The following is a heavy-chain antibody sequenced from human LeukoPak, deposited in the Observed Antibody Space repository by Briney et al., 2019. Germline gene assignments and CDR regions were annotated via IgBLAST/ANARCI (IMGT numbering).Heavy chain of an antibody. CDR2: INPTSGDT. D-gene: IGHD6-25*01. V-gene: IGHV1-46*01. CDR3: SRYGFSGVLQGGSHTFDI. J-gene: IGHJ3*02. Sequence: GASVTVSFTASGYTFTIYYVHWVRQAPGQGLQWMGIINPTSGDTNYLQKVQGRVTMTRARATTTVYMELQMQRSGDTAADYCSRYGFSGVLQGGSHTFDIWGHERTVTVSS. CDR1: GYTFTIYY.